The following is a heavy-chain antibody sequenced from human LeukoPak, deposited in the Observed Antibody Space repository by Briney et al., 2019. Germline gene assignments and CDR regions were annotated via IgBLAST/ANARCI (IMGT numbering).Heavy chain of an antibody. V-gene: IGHV3-15*01. CDR2: IKSKTDGGTT. CDR1: GFTFSNAW. Sequence: GGSLRLSCAASGFTFSNAWMSWVRQAPGKGLEWVGRIKSKTDGGTTDYAAPVKGRFTISRDDSKNTQYLQMNSLKTEDTAVYYCTTDLNPPWRWLQLGGRYWGQGTLVTVSS. J-gene: IGHJ4*02. CDR3: TTDLNPPWRWLQLGGRY. D-gene: IGHD5-24*01.